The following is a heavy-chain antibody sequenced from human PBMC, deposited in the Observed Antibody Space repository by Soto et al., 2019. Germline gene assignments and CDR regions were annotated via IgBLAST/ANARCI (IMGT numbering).Heavy chain of an antibody. V-gene: IGHV3-30-3*01. CDR1: GFTFSTYP. D-gene: IGHD3-22*01. Sequence: QVQLVESGGGVVQPGRALRLSCAASGFTFSTYPMHWVRQAPGKGLEGVALISFDGNNKYYPDSVKGRFTISRYNYMNTLYLQMNSLRPGDTAVYYCARERSSGYYPHYNMDVWGQGTTVTVSS. J-gene: IGHJ6*02. CDR2: ISFDGNNK. CDR3: ARERSSGYYPHYNMDV.